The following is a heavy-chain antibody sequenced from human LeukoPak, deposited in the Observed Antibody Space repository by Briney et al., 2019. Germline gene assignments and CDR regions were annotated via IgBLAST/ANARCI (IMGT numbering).Heavy chain of an antibody. CDR2: IYYSGST. Sequence: SETLSLTCTVSGGSISSYYWSWIRQPPGKRLEWIGHIYYSGSTNYNPSLKSRVTISVDTSKNQFSLKLSSVTAADTAVYYCARDTYDILTGYYKWAFDIWGQGTMVTVSS. V-gene: IGHV4-59*01. J-gene: IGHJ3*02. D-gene: IGHD3-9*01. CDR1: GGSISSYY. CDR3: ARDTYDILTGYYKWAFDI.